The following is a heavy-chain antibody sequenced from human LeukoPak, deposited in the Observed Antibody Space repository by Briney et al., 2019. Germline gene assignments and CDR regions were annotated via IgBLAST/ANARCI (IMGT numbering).Heavy chain of an antibody. CDR1: GFTVSINY. J-gene: IGHJ3*02. Sequence: GGSLRLSCAASGFTVSINYMSWVRQAPGKGLEWVSVIYSSGGTSYADSVKGRFTISRDNSKNTLSLQMNSLRAEDTAVYYCATFYGSGKGGAFDIWGQGTMVTVSS. CDR3: ATFYGSGKGGAFDI. D-gene: IGHD3-10*01. CDR2: IYSSGGT. V-gene: IGHV3-53*01.